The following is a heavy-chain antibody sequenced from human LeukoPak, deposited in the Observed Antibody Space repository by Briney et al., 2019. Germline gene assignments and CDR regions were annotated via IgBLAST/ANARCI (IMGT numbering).Heavy chain of an antibody. Sequence: GASVKVSCKASGYTFTSYYMHWVRQSPGQGLEWMGIINPSGGSTSYAQKFQGRVTMTRDTSTSTVYMELSSLRSEDTAVYCCARDLRQITPYRIVPAAIRTTFDYWGQGTLVTVSS. CDR1: GYTFTSYY. J-gene: IGHJ4*02. D-gene: IGHD2-2*02. V-gene: IGHV1-46*01. CDR3: ARDLRQITPYRIVPAAIRTTFDY. CDR2: INPSGGST.